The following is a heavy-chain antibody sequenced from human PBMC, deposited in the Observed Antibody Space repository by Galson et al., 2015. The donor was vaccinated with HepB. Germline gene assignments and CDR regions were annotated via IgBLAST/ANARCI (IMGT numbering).Heavy chain of an antibody. CDR1: GFTFNSYG. CDR3: ARGSMLRGVIIELDY. V-gene: IGHV3-33*01. D-gene: IGHD3-10*01. J-gene: IGHJ4*02. Sequence: SLRLSCAASGFTFNSYGMHWVRQAPGKGLVWVTAIWYDGSNKYYADSVKGRFTISRDNSKGTLYLQMNSLRAEDTAVYYCARGSMLRGVIIELDYWVQGTLVTVSS. CDR2: IWYDGSNK.